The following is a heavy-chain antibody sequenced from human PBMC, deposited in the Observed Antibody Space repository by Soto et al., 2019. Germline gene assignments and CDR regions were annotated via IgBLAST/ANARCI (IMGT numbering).Heavy chain of an antibody. CDR1: GFTFSSYA. CDR3: AKDVSPNPKSSLALGY. V-gene: IGHV3-23*01. J-gene: IGHJ4*02. D-gene: IGHD2-15*01. CDR2: ISGSGGST. Sequence: GGSLRLSCAASGFTFSSYAMSWVRQAPGKGLEWVSAISGSGGSTYYADSVKGRFTISRDNSKNTLYLQMNSLRAEDTAVYYCAKDVSPNPKSSLALGYWGQGTLVTLSS.